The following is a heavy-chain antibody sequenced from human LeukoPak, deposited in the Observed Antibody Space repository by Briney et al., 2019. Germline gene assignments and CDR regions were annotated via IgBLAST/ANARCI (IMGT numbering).Heavy chain of an antibody. CDR3: ARGTHFYF. CDR2: IFHSGST. V-gene: IGHV4-30-2*01. Sequence: SETLSLTCAVSGGSISSGGYYWSWIRQPPGKGLEWIGCIFHSGSTYSNPSLKSRVAISIDRTKNQFSLKLSSVTAADTAVYYCARGTHFYFWGQGTLVTVSS. CDR1: GGSISSGGYY. J-gene: IGHJ4*02.